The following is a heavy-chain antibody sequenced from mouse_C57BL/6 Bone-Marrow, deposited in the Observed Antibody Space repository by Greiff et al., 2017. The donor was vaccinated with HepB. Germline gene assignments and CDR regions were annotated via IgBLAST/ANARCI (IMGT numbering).Heavy chain of an antibody. J-gene: IGHJ1*03. D-gene: IGHD2-4*01. Sequence: QVHVKQSGAELAKPGASVKLSCKASGYTFTSYWMHWVKQRPGQGLEWIGEIDPSDSYTNYNQKFKGKSTLTVDKSSSTAYMQLSSLTSEDSAVYYCARSYYDYDEYFDVWGTGTTVTVSS. V-gene: IGHV1-69*01. CDR1: GYTFTSYW. CDR3: ARSYYDYDEYFDV. CDR2: IDPSDSYT.